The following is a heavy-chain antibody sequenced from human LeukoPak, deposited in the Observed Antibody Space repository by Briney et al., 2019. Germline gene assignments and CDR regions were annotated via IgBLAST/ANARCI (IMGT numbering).Heavy chain of an antibody. V-gene: IGHV4-59*01. CDR1: RGSISSYY. J-gene: IGHJ6*04. CDR2: IYYSGST. Sequence: PSETLSLTCTVSRGSISSYYRSWIRQPPGKGLEWIGYIYYSGSTNYNPSLKSRVTISVGTSKNQFSLKLSSVTAADTAVYYCARDRFYHYGMDVWGKGTTVTVSS. CDR3: ARDRFYHYGMDV.